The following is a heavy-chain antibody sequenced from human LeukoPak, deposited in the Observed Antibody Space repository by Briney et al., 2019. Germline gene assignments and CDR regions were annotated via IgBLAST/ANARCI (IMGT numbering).Heavy chain of an antibody. J-gene: IGHJ6*02. CDR1: GYTFTGYY. CDR2: INPNSGGT. Sequence: ASVKVSCKASGYTFTGYYMHWVRQAPGQGLEWMGWINPNSGGTNYAQKFQGRVTMTRDTSISTAYMELSRLRSDDTAVYYCARARYCSSTSCSRPRMDVWGQGTTVTVSS. D-gene: IGHD2-2*01. CDR3: ARARYCSSTSCSRPRMDV. V-gene: IGHV1-2*02.